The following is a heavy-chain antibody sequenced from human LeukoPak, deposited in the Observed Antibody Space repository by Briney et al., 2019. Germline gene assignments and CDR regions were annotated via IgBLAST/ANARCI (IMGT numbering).Heavy chain of an antibody. CDR3: ARGCGGSSWGLNWFDP. D-gene: IGHD6-13*01. J-gene: IGHJ5*02. CDR1: GGSISSSSYY. V-gene: IGHV4-39*07. CDR2: IYYSGST. Sequence: SETLSLTCTVSGGSISSSSYYWGWIRQPPGKGLEWIGSIYYSGSTYYNPSLKSRVTISVDTSKNQFSLKLSSVTAADTAVYYCARGCGGSSWGLNWFDPWGQGTLVTVSS.